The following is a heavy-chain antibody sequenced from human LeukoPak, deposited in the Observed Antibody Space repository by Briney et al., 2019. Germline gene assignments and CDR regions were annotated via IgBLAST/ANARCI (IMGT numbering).Heavy chain of an antibody. J-gene: IGHJ5*02. Sequence: GGSLRLSCAASGFTFSDYYMSWIRQAPGKGLEWVSYISNSGSTIYYAGSVKGRFTISRDNAKNSLYLQMNSLRAEDTAVYYCARDRGGIVVVPAATAHNWFDPWGQGTLVTVSS. D-gene: IGHD2-2*01. CDR3: ARDRGGIVVVPAATAHNWFDP. CDR2: ISNSGSTI. CDR1: GFTFSDYY. V-gene: IGHV3-11*01.